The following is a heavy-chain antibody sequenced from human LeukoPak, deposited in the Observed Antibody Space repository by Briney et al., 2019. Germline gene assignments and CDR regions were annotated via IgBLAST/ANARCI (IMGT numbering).Heavy chain of an antibody. CDR2: INHSGST. CDR1: GGSFSGYY. J-gene: IGHJ3*02. V-gene: IGHV4-34*01. CDR3: ARLSPHPYYDSSGYQPDAFDI. Sequence: PSETLSLTCAVYGGSFSGYYWSWIRQPPGKGLEWIGEINHSGSTNYNPSLHSRLTISVDTSKNHFSLKLRSVTAADAAVYYCARLSPHPYYDSSGYQPDAFDIWGQGTMVTVSS. D-gene: IGHD3-22*01.